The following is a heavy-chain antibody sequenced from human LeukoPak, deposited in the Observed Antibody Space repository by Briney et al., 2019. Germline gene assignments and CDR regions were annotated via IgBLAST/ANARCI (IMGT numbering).Heavy chain of an antibody. CDR1: GGSISRYY. V-gene: IGHV4-59*01. CDR3: ARDLDNSGWYVFDY. CDR2: THYSGST. J-gene: IGHJ4*02. D-gene: IGHD6-19*01. Sequence: SETLSLTCSVFGGSISRYYWSWSRQPPGKGLEWIGYTHYSGSTSYNPSLKSRVIISVDTSKNQLSLKLSSVTAADTAVYYCARDLDNSGWYVFDYWGQGNLVTVSS.